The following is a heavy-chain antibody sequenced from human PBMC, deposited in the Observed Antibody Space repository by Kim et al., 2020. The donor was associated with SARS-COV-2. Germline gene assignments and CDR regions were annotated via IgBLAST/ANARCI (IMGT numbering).Heavy chain of an antibody. CDR3: ANGSVGNHHQTGDYSRSGYWFDP. J-gene: IGHJ5*02. CDR2: ISGSGGST. Sequence: GGSLRLSCAASGFTFSSFAMSWVRQAPGKGLEWVSGISGSGGSTYYADSVKGRFTISRDNSKDTLYLQMNSLRAEDTAVYYCANGSVGNHHQTGDYSRSGYWFDPWGQGTLVTVSS. CDR1: GFTFSSFA. D-gene: IGHD4-4*01. V-gene: IGHV3-23*01.